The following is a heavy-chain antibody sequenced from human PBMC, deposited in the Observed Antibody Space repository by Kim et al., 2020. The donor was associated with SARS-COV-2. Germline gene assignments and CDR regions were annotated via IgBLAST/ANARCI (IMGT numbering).Heavy chain of an antibody. D-gene: IGHD1-26*01. CDR2: ISGSGGST. Sequence: GGSLRLSCAASGFTFSSYAMSWVRQAPGKGLEWVSAISGSGGSTYYADSVKGRFTISRDNSKNTLYLQMNSLRAEDTAVYYCAKVVGTRYYHTYYYYGMDVWGQGTTVTVSS. CDR1: GFTFSSYA. CDR3: AKVVGTRYYHTYYYYGMDV. J-gene: IGHJ6*02. V-gene: IGHV3-23*01.